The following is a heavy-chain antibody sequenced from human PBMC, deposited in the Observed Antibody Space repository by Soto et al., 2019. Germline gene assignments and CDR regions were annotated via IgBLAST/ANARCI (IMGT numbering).Heavy chain of an antibody. CDR2: IRSKANSYAT. Sequence: EVQLVESGGGLVQPGGSLKLSCAASGFTFSGSAMHWVRQASGKGLEWVGRIRSKANSYATAYAASVKGRFTISRDDSKTTAYLQMNSLKTEDTAVYYCTRPGGESAFDIWGQGTMVTVSS. V-gene: IGHV3-73*02. D-gene: IGHD4-17*01. CDR1: GFTFSGSA. CDR3: TRPGGESAFDI. J-gene: IGHJ3*02.